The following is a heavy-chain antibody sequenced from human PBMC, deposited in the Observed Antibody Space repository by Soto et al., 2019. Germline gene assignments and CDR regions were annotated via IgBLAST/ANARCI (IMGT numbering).Heavy chain of an antibody. V-gene: IGHV4-34*01. J-gene: IGHJ4*02. CDR3: ASLDIVVVPAGEPRDY. CDR2: INHSGST. CDR1: GGSFSGYY. D-gene: IGHD2-2*01. Sequence: SETLSLTCAVYGGSFSGYYWSWIRQPPGKGLEWIGEINHSGSTNYNPSLKSRVTISVDTSKNQFSLKLSSVTAADTAVYYCASLDIVVVPAGEPRDYWGQGTLVTVSS.